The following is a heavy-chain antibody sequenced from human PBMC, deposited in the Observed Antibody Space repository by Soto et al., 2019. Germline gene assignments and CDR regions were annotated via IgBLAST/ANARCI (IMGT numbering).Heavy chain of an antibody. J-gene: IGHJ4*02. CDR2: VFHSGTT. Sequence: SETLCVTWAVSGCSINSGYDWGWIRQSPGKGLEWIGSVFHSGTTYSTPSLKARLTISVDTSKNQFSLDLNAVTAADTAVYYCVRDFGDLHDFWSGSDYWGQGIPVTVSS. D-gene: IGHD3-3*01. CDR3: VRDFGDLHDFWSGSDY. V-gene: IGHV4-38-2*02. CDR1: GCSINSGYD.